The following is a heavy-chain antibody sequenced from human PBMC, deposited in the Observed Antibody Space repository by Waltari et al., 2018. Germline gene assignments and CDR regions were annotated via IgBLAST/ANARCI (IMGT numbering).Heavy chain of an antibody. Sequence: QVQLVGPGGGVVQPGRSPSLSSAAAGFTLPSHALHWVRQAPGKGLEWVAVISYDGSNKYYADSVKGRFTISRDNSKNTLYLQMNSLRAEDTAVYYCARGGKGLDYWGQGTLVTVSS. CDR1: GFTLPSHA. V-gene: IGHV3-30-3*01. J-gene: IGHJ4*02. D-gene: IGHD3-10*01. CDR3: ARGGKGLDY. CDR2: ISYDGSNK.